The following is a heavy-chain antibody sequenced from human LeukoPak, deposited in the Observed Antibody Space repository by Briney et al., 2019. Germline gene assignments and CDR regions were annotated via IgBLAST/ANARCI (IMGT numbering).Heavy chain of an antibody. V-gene: IGHV1-18*01. D-gene: IGHD2-2*02. J-gene: IGHJ6*03. CDR2: ISAYNGNT. CDR3: ARVIVVVPAAIRHYYYYYMDV. CDR1: GYTFTSYG. Sequence: GASVKVSCKASGYTFTSYGISWVRQAPGQGLEWIGWISAYNGNTNYAQKLQGRVTMTTDTSTSTAYMELRSLRSDGTAVYYCARVIVVVPAAIRHYYYYYMDVWGKRTTVTVSS.